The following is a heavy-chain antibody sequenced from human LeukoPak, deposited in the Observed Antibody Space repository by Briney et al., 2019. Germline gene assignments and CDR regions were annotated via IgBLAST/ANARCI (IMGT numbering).Heavy chain of an antibody. D-gene: IGHD3-10*01. CDR1: GFTFSSYS. CDR2: ISSSSSYI. Sequence: GGSLRLSCAASGFTFSSYSMNWVRQAPGKGLEWVSSISSSSSYIYYADSVKGRFTISRDNAKNSLYLQMNSLRAEDTAVYYCARDPGFGELGRTTVPFDYWGQGTLVTVSS. J-gene: IGHJ4*02. V-gene: IGHV3-21*01. CDR3: ARDPGFGELGRTTVPFDY.